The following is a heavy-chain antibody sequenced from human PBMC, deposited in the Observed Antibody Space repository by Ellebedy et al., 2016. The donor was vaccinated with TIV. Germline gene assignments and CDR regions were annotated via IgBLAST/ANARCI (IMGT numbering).Heavy chain of an antibody. J-gene: IGHJ4*02. CDR2: ISASGISK. CDR1: GFTFSSYA. V-gene: IGHV3-23*01. Sequence: GESLKISCAASGFTFSSYAMGWVRQAPGKGLEWVSSISASGISKYYADSVKGRFTISRDKSKNTLYLQMNSLSVEDAAIYYCAKDRVTTVVNGGAFDYWGRGTLVTVSS. D-gene: IGHD4-23*01. CDR3: AKDRVTTVVNGGAFDY.